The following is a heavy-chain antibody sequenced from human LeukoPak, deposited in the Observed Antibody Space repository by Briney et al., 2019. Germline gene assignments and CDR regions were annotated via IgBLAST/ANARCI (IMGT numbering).Heavy chain of an antibody. D-gene: IGHD6-19*01. CDR1: GGSFSGYY. J-gene: IGHJ4*02. V-gene: IGHV4-34*01. CDR2: INHSGST. CDR3: ARGRRSYAWLVLKYYFDY. Sequence: SETLSLTCAVYGGSFSGYYWSWIRQPPGKGLEWNGEINHSGSTNYNPSLKSRVTISVDTSKNQFSLKLSSVTAADTAVYYCARGRRSYAWLVLKYYFDYWGQGTLVTVSS.